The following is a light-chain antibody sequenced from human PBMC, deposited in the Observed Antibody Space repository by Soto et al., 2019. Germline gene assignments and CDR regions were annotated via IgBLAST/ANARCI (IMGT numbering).Light chain of an antibody. CDR2: GAS. CDR3: QQYGSSLYT. CDR1: QSVRSSY. V-gene: IGKV3-20*01. J-gene: IGKJ2*01. Sequence: EIVLTQSPGTLSLSPGERATLSCRASQSVRSSYLAWYQRKPGQAPRLLIYGASSRATGIPDRFSGSGSGTDFTLTISRLEPEDFAVYYCQQYGSSLYTFGQGTKLEIK.